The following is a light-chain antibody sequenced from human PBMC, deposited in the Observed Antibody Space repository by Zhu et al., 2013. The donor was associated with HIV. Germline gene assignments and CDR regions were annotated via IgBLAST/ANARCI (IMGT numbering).Light chain of an antibody. V-gene: IGKV1-6*01. CDR1: QDIRID. CDR2: AAS. Sequence: AIQMTQSPSSLSASVGDRVTITCRASQDIRIDLGWYQQKPGKAPKLLIYAASSLQSGVPSRFSGSGSGTDFTLTISNLQPEDFATYYCLHDYNYPFSFGQGTKLEIK. CDR3: LHDYNYPFS. J-gene: IGKJ2*03.